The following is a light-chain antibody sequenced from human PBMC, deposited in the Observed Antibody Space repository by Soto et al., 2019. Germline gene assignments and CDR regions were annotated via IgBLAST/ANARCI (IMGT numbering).Light chain of an antibody. CDR3: QQYNSYWRT. J-gene: IGKJ1*01. CDR1: QSISSW. V-gene: IGKV1-5*01. Sequence: DMQMTQSPSTLSASVGDRVTITCRASQSISSWLAWNQQKPGKAPKLLIYDASSLDSGVQTRFSGSGSGTEFILAISRLQPDDFATDYCQQYNSYWRTFGQGTQVEI. CDR2: DAS.